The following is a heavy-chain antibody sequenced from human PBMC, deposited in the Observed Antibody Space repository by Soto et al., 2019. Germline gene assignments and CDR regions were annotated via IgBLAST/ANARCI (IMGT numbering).Heavy chain of an antibody. D-gene: IGHD6-13*01. V-gene: IGHV4-39*01. J-gene: IGHJ4*02. CDR1: GGSISSTSYC. Sequence: QLQLQESGPGLVKSSETLSFTCTVSGGSISSTSYCWGWIRQPPGKGLEWIGSIYSSGSTYYNASLKSRVTISVDRSKNQFSLKLSSVTAADTAVYYCASEKAAGFDYWGQGTLVTVSS. CDR2: IYSSGST. CDR3: ASEKAAGFDY.